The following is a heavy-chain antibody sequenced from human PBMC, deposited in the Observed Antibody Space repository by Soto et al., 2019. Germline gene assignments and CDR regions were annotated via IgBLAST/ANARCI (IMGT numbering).Heavy chain of an antibody. CDR1: GFTFSNYA. D-gene: IGHD3-16*01. CDR2: ISGSGETT. CDR3: ANLFYAYS. V-gene: IGHV3-23*01. J-gene: IGHJ4*02. Sequence: VQLLASGGGLVQPGESLRLSCVASGFTFSNYAMTWVRQAPGKGPEWVSGISGSGETTSYADSVKGRFTISRDNSKNTLYLQMNSLTAEDTAVYYCANLFYAYSWGQGNRVTVSS.